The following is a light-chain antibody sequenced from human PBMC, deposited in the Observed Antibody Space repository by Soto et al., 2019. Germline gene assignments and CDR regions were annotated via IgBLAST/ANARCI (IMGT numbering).Light chain of an antibody. J-gene: IGKJ5*01. CDR2: GAS. CDR3: QQYSDLPMT. V-gene: IGKV3-20*01. CDR1: QSVSSY. Sequence: EIVITQSPATLSVSPGERATISCRASQSVSSYLAWYQQKPGQAPRLLIYGASRRATGIPDRFSGSASGTDFTLTISRLEPEDFAVYFCQQYSDLPMTFGQGTRLEIK.